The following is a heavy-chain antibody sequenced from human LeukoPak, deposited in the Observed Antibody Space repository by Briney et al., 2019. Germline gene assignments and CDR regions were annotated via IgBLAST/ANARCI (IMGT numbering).Heavy chain of an antibody. Sequence: GSLRLSCAVSGFSVNDNYMSWVRQAPGKGLQWVSVMFPDGRTYYADSVKGRFTISRDLARNTLLLQMHSLRADDTAIHYCARTNPVYGDYDYWGQGTLVTVSS. CDR3: ARTNPVYGDYDY. CDR1: GFSVNDNY. CDR2: MFPDGRT. D-gene: IGHD4-17*01. J-gene: IGHJ4*02. V-gene: IGHV3-53*01.